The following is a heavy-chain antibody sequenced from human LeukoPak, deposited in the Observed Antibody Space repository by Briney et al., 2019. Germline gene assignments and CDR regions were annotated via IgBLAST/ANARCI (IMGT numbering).Heavy chain of an antibody. CDR2: IKSKGDGETT. V-gene: IGHV3-15*01. CDR1: GFTFTNAW. CDR3: TTDLGITMIRGVIVY. D-gene: IGHD3-10*01. J-gene: IGHJ4*02. Sequence: PGGSLRLSCAASGFTFTNAWMSWVRQAPGEGLEWVGRIKSKGDGETTGYAAPVKGRFTMSRDDSKATLYLQIHSLKAEDSAVYYCTTDLGITMIRGVIVYWGQGALVTVSS.